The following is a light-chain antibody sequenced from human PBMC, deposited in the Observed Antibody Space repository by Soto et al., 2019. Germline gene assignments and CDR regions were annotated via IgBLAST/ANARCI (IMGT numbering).Light chain of an antibody. CDR1: QSISSY. V-gene: IGKV1-5*01. J-gene: IGKJ1*01. Sequence: DIQVTQSPSSLSASVGDRVTITCRASQSISSYLNWYQQKPGKAPKLLIYDASALPRGVPSRFSGSGSGTKFTLTIASLQPDDFATYYCQQYETFSGTFGPGTKVDI. CDR2: DAS. CDR3: QQYETFSGT.